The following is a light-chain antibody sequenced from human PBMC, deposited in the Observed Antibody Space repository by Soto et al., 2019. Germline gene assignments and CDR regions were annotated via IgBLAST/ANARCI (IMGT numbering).Light chain of an antibody. CDR3: QQYGSSPPWT. CDR2: GAS. J-gene: IGKJ1*01. Sequence: EIVLTQSPGTLSLSPGERATLSCRASQSVSSSYLAWYLQKPGQAPRLLIYGASSRATGIPFRFSGSGSGTDFTLIISRLEPEDFAVYYCQQYGSSPPWTFGQGTKVDIK. V-gene: IGKV3-20*01. CDR1: QSVSSSY.